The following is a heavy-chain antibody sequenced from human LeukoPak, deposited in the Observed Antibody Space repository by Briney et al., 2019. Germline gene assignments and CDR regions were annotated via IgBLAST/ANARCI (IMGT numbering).Heavy chain of an antibody. D-gene: IGHD3-22*01. V-gene: IGHV4-39*01. CDR2: IYYSGST. CDR1: GGSISSSSYY. CDR3: ARHLPYYYDSSGYSS. Sequence: SETLSLTCTVSGGSISSSSYYWGWIRQPPGKGLVWIGSIYYSGSTYYNPSLKSRVTISVDTSKNQFSLKLSSVTGADTAVYYCARHLPYYYDSSGYSSWGQGTLVTVSS. J-gene: IGHJ5*02.